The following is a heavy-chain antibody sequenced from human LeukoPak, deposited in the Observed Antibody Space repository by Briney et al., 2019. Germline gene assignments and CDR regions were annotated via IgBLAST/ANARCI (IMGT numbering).Heavy chain of an antibody. D-gene: IGHD6-13*01. J-gene: IGHJ5*02. CDR2: INTNTGNP. CDR1: GYTFTSYA. V-gene: IGHV7-4-1*02. CDR3: ARERHIAAAGMRRRNWFDP. Sequence: PRASVKVSCKASGYTFTSYAMNWVRQAPGQGLEWMGWINTNTGNPTYAQGLTGRFVFSLDTSVSTAYLQISSLKAEDTAVYYCARERHIAAAGMRRRNWFDPWGRGTLGTVSS.